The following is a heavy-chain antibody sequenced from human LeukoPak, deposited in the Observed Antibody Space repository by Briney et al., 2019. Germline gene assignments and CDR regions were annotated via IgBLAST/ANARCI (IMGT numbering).Heavy chain of an antibody. V-gene: IGHV4-59*01. CDR3: ARLTTYGFDY. D-gene: IGHD4-17*01. Sequence: SETLSLTCTVSGGSLSSYYWSWVRQPPGKGLEWSGYIYYSGSTNYNPSLTSRVAISVEKSNNQFSLKLSSVTAADTAVYYCARLTTYGFDYWGQGTLVTVSS. CDR2: IYYSGST. CDR1: GGSLSSYY. J-gene: IGHJ4*02.